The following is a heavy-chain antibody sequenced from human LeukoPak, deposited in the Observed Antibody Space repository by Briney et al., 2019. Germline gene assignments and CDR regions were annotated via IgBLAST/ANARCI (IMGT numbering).Heavy chain of an antibody. CDR1: GFTFTIFG. V-gene: IGHV3-48*01. Sequence: GGSLRLSFATSGFTFTIFGINWVRQAPGKGPEWVSYIDARSGITYYADSVQGRFTISRDNAKESVFLQMNGLRVDDTAVYYCARTYDFGRGPPGDAFDNWGQGTPVIVSS. CDR3: ARTYDFGRGPPGDAFDN. CDR2: IDARSGIT. J-gene: IGHJ3*02. D-gene: IGHD3-3*01.